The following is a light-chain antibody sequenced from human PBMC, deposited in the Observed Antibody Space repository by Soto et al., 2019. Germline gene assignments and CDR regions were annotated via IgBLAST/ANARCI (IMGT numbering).Light chain of an antibody. J-gene: IGKJ5*01. V-gene: IGKV3-20*01. Sequence: EIVLTQSPGTLSFSRGEIATLSCRVSQSVSSSYLAWYQQKPGQAPRLLIYGASSRATGIPDRFSGSGSGTDFTLTISRLEPEDFAVYYCQQYGSSPPITFGQGTRLEIK. CDR3: QQYGSSPPIT. CDR1: QSVSSSY. CDR2: GAS.